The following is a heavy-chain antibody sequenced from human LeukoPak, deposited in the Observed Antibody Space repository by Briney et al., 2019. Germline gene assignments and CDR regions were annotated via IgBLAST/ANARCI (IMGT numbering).Heavy chain of an antibody. Sequence: SQTLSLTCTVSGGSISSGDYYWSWIRQPPGKGLEWIGYIYYSGSTNYNPSLKSRVTISVDTSKNQFSLKLSSVTAADTAVYYCARCAIYYGSGSYFAFDYWGQGTLVTVSS. V-gene: IGHV4-61*08. CDR2: IYYSGST. J-gene: IGHJ4*02. CDR3: ARCAIYYGSGSYFAFDY. CDR1: GGSISSGDYY. D-gene: IGHD3-10*01.